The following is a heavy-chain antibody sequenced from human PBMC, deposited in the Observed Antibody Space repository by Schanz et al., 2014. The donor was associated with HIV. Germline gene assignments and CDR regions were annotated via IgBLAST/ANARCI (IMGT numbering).Heavy chain of an antibody. CDR3: AKPEYDSRGNSQSHFDY. CDR2: IWNDGSNT. V-gene: IGHV3-33*06. J-gene: IGHJ4*02. Sequence: QVQLVESGGGVVQPGRSLRLSCEASGFTFNNYGMHWVRQAPGKGLEWVAVIWNDGSNTFYADSVKGRFTISRDNSKNTLYLQMTTLRIDDTAVYYCAKPEYDSRGNSQSHFDYWGQGTLVTVSS. D-gene: IGHD3-22*01. CDR1: GFTFNNYG.